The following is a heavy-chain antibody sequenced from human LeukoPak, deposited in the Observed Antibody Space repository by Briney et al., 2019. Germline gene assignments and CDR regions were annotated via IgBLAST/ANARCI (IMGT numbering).Heavy chain of an antibody. D-gene: IGHD2-21*02. CDR2: IYSGGST. CDR3: ARSVVTAIIDAFDI. CDR1: GFTFSSYA. Sequence: GGSLRLSCAASGFTFSSYAMSWVRQAPGKGLEWVSVIYSGGSTYYADSVKGRFTISRDNSKNTLYLQMNSLRAEDTAVYYCARSVVTAIIDAFDIWGQGTMVTDSS. V-gene: IGHV3-66*02. J-gene: IGHJ3*02.